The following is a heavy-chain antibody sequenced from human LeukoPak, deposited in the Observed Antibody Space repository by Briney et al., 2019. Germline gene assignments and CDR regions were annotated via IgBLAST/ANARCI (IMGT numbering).Heavy chain of an antibody. Sequence: ASVKVSCKTSGYAFTNYAIHWVRQAPGQRLEWMGWINAGYGNTKYSQKFQGRVTLTSDTSANTAYMDLSSLKSEDTAVYYCARDRGDGYNYEGLDFWGQGTLVTVSS. CDR1: GYAFTNYA. D-gene: IGHD5-24*01. CDR2: INAGYGNT. V-gene: IGHV1-3*01. J-gene: IGHJ4*02. CDR3: ARDRGDGYNYEGLDF.